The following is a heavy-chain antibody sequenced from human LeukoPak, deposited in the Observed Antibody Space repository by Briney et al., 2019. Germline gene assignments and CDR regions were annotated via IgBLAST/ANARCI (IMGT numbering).Heavy chain of an antibody. CDR1: GGSISRYY. Sequence: PSETLSLTCTVSGGSISRYYWSWIRQPPGKGLEWIGYIYYSGSTNYNPSLKSRVTISVDTSKNQFSLKLSSVTAADTAVYYCARLHYDTSYGMDVWGQGTTVTVSS. CDR3: ARLHYDTSYGMDV. J-gene: IGHJ6*02. CDR2: IYYSGST. V-gene: IGHV4-59*08. D-gene: IGHD3-9*01.